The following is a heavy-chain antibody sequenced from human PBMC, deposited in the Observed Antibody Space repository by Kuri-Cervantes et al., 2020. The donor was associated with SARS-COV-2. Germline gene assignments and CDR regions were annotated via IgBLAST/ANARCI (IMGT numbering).Heavy chain of an antibody. CDR2: ISYDGSNK. Sequence: GESLKISCAASGFTFSSYAMHWVRQAPGKGLEWVAVISYDGSNKYYADSVKGRFTISRDSSKNTLYLQMNSLRAEDTAVYYGSDPRSSCENYWGQGTLVTVSS. CDR1: GFTFSSYA. D-gene: IGHD6-13*01. CDR3: SDPRSSCENY. V-gene: IGHV3-30-3*01. J-gene: IGHJ4*02.